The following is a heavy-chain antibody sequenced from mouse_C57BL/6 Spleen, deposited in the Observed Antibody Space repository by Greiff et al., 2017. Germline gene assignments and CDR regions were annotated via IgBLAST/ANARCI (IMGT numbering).Heavy chain of an antibody. J-gene: IGHJ2*01. CDR2: ISSGSSTI. CDR3: ARPTGALYYFDY. D-gene: IGHD4-1*02. V-gene: IGHV5-17*01. Sequence: EVKLEESGGGLVKPGGSLKLSCAASGFTFSDYGMHWVRQAPEKGLEWVAYISSGSSTIYYADTVKGRFTISRDNAKNTLFLQMTSLRSEDTAMYYCARPTGALYYFDYWGQGTTLTVSS. CDR1: GFTFSDYG.